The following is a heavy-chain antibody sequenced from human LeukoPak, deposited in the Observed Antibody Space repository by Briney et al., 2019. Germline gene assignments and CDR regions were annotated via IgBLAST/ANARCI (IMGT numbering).Heavy chain of an antibody. CDR3: AKDPAEYYGSGSFDY. D-gene: IGHD3-10*01. CDR1: GFTFSSYG. CDR2: ISYDGSNK. J-gene: IGHJ4*02. Sequence: PGGSLRPSCAASGFTFSSYGMHWVRQAPGKGLEWVAVISYDGSNKYYADSVKGRFTISRDNSKNTLYLQMNSLRAEDTAVYYCAKDPAEYYGSGSFDYWGQGTLVTVSS. V-gene: IGHV3-30*18.